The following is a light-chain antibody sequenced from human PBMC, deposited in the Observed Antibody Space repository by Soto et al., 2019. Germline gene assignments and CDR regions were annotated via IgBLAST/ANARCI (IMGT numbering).Light chain of an antibody. CDR2: GAS. J-gene: IGKJ5*01. Sequence: EIVLAQSPATLSVSPGERATLSCRASERIYSAYLGWYQQKPGQAPRLLISGASSGASGVPDRFSGSGSETDFTLIISRLQPEDFALYYCQQYGGSPITFGQGTRLEIK. CDR3: QQYGGSPIT. V-gene: IGKV3-20*01. CDR1: ERIYSAY.